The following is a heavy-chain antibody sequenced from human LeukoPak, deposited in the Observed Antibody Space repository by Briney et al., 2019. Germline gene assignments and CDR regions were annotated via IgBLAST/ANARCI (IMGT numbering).Heavy chain of an antibody. D-gene: IGHD3-3*01. V-gene: IGHV3-9*01. CDR2: ISWNSGSI. Sequence: PGGSLRLSCAASGFTFDDYAMHWVRQAPGKGLEWVSGISWNSGSIGYADSVKGRFTFSRDNAKNSLYLQMNSLRAEDTAVYYCASELRFLEWRREGLAFDIWGQGTMVTVSS. CDR1: GFTFDDYA. J-gene: IGHJ3*02. CDR3: ASELRFLEWRREGLAFDI.